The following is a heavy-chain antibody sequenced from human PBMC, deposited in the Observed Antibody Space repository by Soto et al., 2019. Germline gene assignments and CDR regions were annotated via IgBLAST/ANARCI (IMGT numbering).Heavy chain of an antibody. CDR3: AKDLAGRRYLPLDY. CDR2: IWYDGSNK. Sequence: ESGGGVVQPGRSLRLSCAASGFTLSDYGMHWVRQSPGKGLEWVALIWYDGSNKYYADSVKGRFTISRDNSKNTLYLEMNSLTVWDTAVYYCAKDLAGRRYLPLDYWGQGTLVTVSP. CDR1: GFTLSDYG. J-gene: IGHJ4*02. V-gene: IGHV3-33*06. D-gene: IGHD3-10*01.